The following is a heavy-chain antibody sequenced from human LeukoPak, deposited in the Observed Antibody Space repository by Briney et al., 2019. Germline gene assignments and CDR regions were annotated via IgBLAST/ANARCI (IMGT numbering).Heavy chain of an antibody. D-gene: IGHD2-8*01. J-gene: IGHJ3*02. CDR1: GGSISSGSYY. CDR3: ARDTNLRDSFDI. CDR2: IYTSGST. Sequence: SETLSLTCTVSGGSISSGSYYWSWIRQPAGKGLEWIGRIYTSGSTNYNPSLRSRVSMSVDTSKNQFSLKVTSVTAADTAVYYCARDTNLRDSFDIWGQGTMVTVSS. V-gene: IGHV4-61*02.